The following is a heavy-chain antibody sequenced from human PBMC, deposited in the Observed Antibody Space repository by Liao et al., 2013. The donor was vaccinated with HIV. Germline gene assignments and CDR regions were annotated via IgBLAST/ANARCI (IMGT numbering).Heavy chain of an antibody. CDR2: IHYSGGT. Sequence: QVQLQESGPGLAKPSETLSLTCTVSGGSIFSGDHHWSWIRQPPGKGLEWIGYIHYSGGTLYNPSLRSRVTISLDTSKNQFSLQLSAVTAADTAVYYCARILRPDVAVALDYWGQGSLVTVSS. D-gene: IGHD1-14*01. CDR1: GGSIFSGDHH. CDR3: ARILRPDVAVALDY. J-gene: IGHJ4*02. V-gene: IGHV4-30-4*08.